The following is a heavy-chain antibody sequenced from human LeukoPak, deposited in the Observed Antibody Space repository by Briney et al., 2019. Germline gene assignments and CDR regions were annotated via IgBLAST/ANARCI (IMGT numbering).Heavy chain of an antibody. V-gene: IGHV1-46*01. CDR1: GYTFTSYY. CDR3: AIDRVGATIDY. J-gene: IGHJ4*02. Sequence: ASVKVSCKASGYTFTSYYMHWVRQAPGQGLEWMGIINPSGDSTSYAQKFQGRVTMTRDTSTSTVYMELSSLRSEDTAVYYCAIDRVGATIDYWGQGTLVTVSS. D-gene: IGHD1-26*01. CDR2: INPSGDST.